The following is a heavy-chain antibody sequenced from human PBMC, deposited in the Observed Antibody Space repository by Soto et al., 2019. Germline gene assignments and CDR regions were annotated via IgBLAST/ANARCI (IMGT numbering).Heavy chain of an antibody. D-gene: IGHD6-19*01. V-gene: IGHV1-69*01. CDR3: ANASGNSWLGP. CDR2: IIPFFGTK. Sequence: QVHLVQSGAEVKKPGSSVKVSCKASGGAFGSYSISWVRQSPGQGLEWMGGIIPFFGTKYYAQKFRGRVTITAGEPTDTVYMELNGLRSDATAIDYGANASGNSWLGPWGQGTLVTVSS. CDR1: GGAFGSYS. J-gene: IGHJ5*02.